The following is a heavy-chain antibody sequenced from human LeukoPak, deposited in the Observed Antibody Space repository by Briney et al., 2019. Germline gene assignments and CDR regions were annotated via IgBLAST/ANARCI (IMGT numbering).Heavy chain of an antibody. CDR2: IYYSGST. CDR3: AREPAAGRRAFDI. CDR1: GGSISSYY. D-gene: IGHD6-13*01. J-gene: IGHJ3*02. Sequence: SETLSLTCTVSGGSISSYYWSWIRQPPGKGLEWIGYIYYSGSTNYNPSLKSRVTMSVDTSKNQFSLKLSSVTAADTAVYYCAREPAAGRRAFDIWGQGTMVTVSS. V-gene: IGHV4-59*01.